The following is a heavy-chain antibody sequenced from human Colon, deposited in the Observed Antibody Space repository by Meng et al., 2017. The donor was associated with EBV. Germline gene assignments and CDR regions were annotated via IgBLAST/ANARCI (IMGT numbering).Heavy chain of an antibody. CDR1: GGSISSDTYY. V-gene: IGHV4-39*02. Sequence: QVQLQESGPVLVQPSEPLSLTCTVSGGSISSDTYYWGWIRQPAGKGLEWIGSLYYSGSTYSNPSLKSRVTISVDTSKNHFSLKLSSVTAADTAVYYCARRGSRSGWYAYNYWGQGTLVTVSS. CDR3: ARRGSRSGWYAYNY. J-gene: IGHJ4*02. CDR2: LYYSGST. D-gene: IGHD6-19*01.